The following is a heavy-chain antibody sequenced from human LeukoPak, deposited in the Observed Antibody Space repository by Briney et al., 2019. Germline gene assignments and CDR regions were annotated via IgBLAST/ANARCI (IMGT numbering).Heavy chain of an antibody. D-gene: IGHD3-10*01. CDR3: ARHTAARGVIIRHWYFDL. J-gene: IGHJ2*01. CDR1: GGSISSYY. CDR2: IYYSGST. V-gene: IGHV4-59*08. Sequence: SETLSLTCTVSGGSISSYYWSWIRQPPGKGLEWIGYIYYSGSTNYNPSLKSRVTISVDTSKNQFSLKLSSVTAADTAVYYCARHTAARGVIIRHWYFDLWGRGTLVTVSS.